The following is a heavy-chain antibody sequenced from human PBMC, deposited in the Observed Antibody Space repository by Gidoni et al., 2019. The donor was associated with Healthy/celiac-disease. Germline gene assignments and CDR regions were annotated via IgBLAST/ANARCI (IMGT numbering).Heavy chain of an antibody. D-gene: IGHD3-10*01. CDR1: GFTFSSYA. CDR3: AKDLHDPPTITMATEEDAFDI. CDR2: IICSGGST. Sequence: EVQLLESGGGLVQPGGSLRLSCADPGFTFSSYAMSWVRQAPGKGLEWFSAIICSGGSTYYADSVKGRFTISRDNSKNTLYLQMNSLRAEDTAVYYCAKDLHDPPTITMATEEDAFDIWGQGTMVTVSS. J-gene: IGHJ3*02. V-gene: IGHV3-23*01.